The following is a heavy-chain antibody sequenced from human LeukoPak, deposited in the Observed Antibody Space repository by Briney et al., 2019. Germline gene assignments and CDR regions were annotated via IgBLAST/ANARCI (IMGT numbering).Heavy chain of an antibody. D-gene: IGHD3-22*01. Sequence: SETLSLTCAVYGGSFSGYYWSWIRQPPGKGLEWIGEINHSGSTNYNPSLKSRVTISVDTSKNQFSLKLSSVTAADTAVYYCARENYYDSSGYYYRYYYYYMDVWGKGTTVTVSS. V-gene: IGHV4-34*01. CDR2: INHSGST. CDR1: GGSFSGYY. J-gene: IGHJ6*03. CDR3: ARENYYDSSGYYYRYYYYYMDV.